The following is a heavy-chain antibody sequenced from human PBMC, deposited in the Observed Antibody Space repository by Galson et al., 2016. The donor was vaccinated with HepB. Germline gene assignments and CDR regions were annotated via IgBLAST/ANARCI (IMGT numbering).Heavy chain of an antibody. V-gene: IGHV3-7*04. CDR2: IKQDGSEQ. D-gene: IGHD3-10*01. CDR3: ARKGGIYSPWGY. Sequence: SLRLSCAASRFTFSSYWMSWVRQAPGKRLECVANIKQDGSEQYYVDSVKGRFTISRDNAKNSLYLQMNSLRDGDTAVYYCARKGGIYSPWGYWGQGTLVTVSS. J-gene: IGHJ4*02. CDR1: RFTFSSYW.